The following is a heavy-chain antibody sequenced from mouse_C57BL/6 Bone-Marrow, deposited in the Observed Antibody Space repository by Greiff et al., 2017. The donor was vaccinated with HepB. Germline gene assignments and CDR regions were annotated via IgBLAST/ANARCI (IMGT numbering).Heavy chain of an antibody. D-gene: IGHD2-1*01. V-gene: IGHV1-81*01. CDR3: ATIYYGNPAY. J-gene: IGHJ3*01. Sequence: VKLMESGAELARPGASVKLSCKASGYTFTSYGISWVKQRTGQGLEWIGEIYPRSGNTYYNEKFKGKATLTADKSSSTAYMELRSLTSEDSAVYFCATIYYGNPAYWGQGTLVTVSA. CDR2: IYPRSGNT. CDR1: GYTFTSYG.